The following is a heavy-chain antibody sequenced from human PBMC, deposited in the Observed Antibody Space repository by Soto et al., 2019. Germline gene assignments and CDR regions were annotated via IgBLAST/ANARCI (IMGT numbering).Heavy chain of an antibody. CDR1: GYTFTSYG. V-gene: IGHV1-18*01. J-gene: IGHJ5*02. CDR2: ISAYNGNT. D-gene: IGHD2-2*01. Sequence: ASVKVSCKASGYTFTSYGISWVRQAPGQGLEWMGWISAYNGNTNYAQKLQGRVTMTTDTSTSTAYMELRSLRSDDTAVYYCARGGLIVVVPAATYNWFDPWGQGTLVTVSS. CDR3: ARGGLIVVVPAATYNWFDP.